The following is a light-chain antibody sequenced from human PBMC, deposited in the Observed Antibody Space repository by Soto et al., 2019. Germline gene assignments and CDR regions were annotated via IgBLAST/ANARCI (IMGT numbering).Light chain of an antibody. CDR1: QGISSY. J-gene: IGKJ3*01. V-gene: IGKV1-9*01. CDR2: AAS. CDR3: QQLNIYPH. Sequence: DIQLTQSPSFLSASVGDRVTITCRASQGISSYLAWYQQKPGKAPKLLIYAASTLQSGVPSRFSGSGSGTEFTLTISSLQPEDFATDYCQQLNIYPHVGPGTKVDIK.